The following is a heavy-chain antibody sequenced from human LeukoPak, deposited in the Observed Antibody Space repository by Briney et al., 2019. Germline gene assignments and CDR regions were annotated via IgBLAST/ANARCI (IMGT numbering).Heavy chain of an antibody. D-gene: IGHD6-6*01. CDR3: TRRESQGSSTNWYFDL. J-gene: IGHJ2*01. CDR1: GFTFSGSA. V-gene: IGHV3-73*01. CDR2: IRSKPNSYAT. Sequence: GGSLRLSCAASGFTFSGSAIHWVRQASGKGLEWVGRIRSKPNSYATAYAASAKGRFTISRDDSNNTAYLQMNSLKTEDTAVYYCTRRESQGSSTNWYFDLWGRGTLVTVSS.